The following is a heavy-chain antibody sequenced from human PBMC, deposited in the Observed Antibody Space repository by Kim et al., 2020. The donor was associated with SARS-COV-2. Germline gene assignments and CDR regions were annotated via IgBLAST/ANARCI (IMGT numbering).Heavy chain of an antibody. Sequence: GGSLRLSCAASGFTFSSYAMSWVRQAPGKGLEWVSAISGSGGSTYYADSVKGRFTISRDNSKNTLYLQMNSLRAEDTAVYYCAKEGPLRYFDWLFGGLIDYWGQGTLVTVSS. V-gene: IGHV3-23*01. CDR3: AKEGPLRYFDWLFGGLIDY. CDR2: ISGSGGST. D-gene: IGHD3-9*01. CDR1: GFTFSSYA. J-gene: IGHJ4*02.